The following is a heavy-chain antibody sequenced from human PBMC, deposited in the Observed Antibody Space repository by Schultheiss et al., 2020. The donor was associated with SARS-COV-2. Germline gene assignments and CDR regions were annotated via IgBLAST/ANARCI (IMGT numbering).Heavy chain of an antibody. CDR2: INHSGST. Sequence: SETLSPTCAVYGGSFSGYYWSWIRQPPGKGLEWIGEINHSGSTNYNPPLKSRVTISVDTSKNQFSLKLSSVTPADTAVYYCARDPGGYYYYYGMDVWGQGTTVTVSS. V-gene: IGHV4-34*01. CDR1: GGSFSGYY. D-gene: IGHD3-10*01. CDR3: ARDPGGYYYYYGMDV. J-gene: IGHJ6*02.